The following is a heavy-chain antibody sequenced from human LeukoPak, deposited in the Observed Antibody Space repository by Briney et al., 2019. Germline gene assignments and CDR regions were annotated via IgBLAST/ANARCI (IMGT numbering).Heavy chain of an antibody. CDR1: GGSISSSSSY. Sequence: SETLSLTCTVSGGSISSSSSYWNWVRLPPGKGLEWIGNIHYNGSTNYSPSLKSRLAISRDTSKNLASLSLSSVTAADTALYFCARRTRYCTPAACHFDYWGQGILVTVSS. D-gene: IGHD2-8*01. CDR3: ARRTRYCTPAACHFDY. CDR2: IHYNGST. J-gene: IGHJ4*02. V-gene: IGHV4-61*05.